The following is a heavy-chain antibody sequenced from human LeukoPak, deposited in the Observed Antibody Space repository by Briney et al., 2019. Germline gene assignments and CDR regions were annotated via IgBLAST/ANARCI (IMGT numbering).Heavy chain of an antibody. Sequence: GASVKVSCKASGYTFTGYYMHWVRQAPGQGLEWMGWINPNSGGTNYAQKFQGRVTMTRDTSISTAYMELSRLRSDDTAVYYCATRLFCSSSSCYLNYWGQGTLVTVSS. CDR2: INPNSGGT. J-gene: IGHJ4*02. D-gene: IGHD6-6*01. CDR3: ATRLFCSSSSCYLNY. V-gene: IGHV1-2*02. CDR1: GYTFTGYY.